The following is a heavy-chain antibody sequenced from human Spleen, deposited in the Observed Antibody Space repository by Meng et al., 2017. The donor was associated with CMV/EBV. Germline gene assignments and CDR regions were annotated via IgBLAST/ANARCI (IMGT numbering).Heavy chain of an antibody. CDR3: VRDQDDTFYYYGMDV. CDR1: GFTFSNYW. CDR2: INRDGSNT. V-gene: IGHV3-74*01. Sequence: GGSLRLSCAASGFTFSNYWMHWVRQAPGKGLVWVSRINRDGSNTNYADSVKGRFTISRANAKNTLYLQMNRLRAEDTAVYYCVRDQDDTFYYYGMDVWGQGTTVTVSS. D-gene: IGHD3-22*01. J-gene: IGHJ6*02.